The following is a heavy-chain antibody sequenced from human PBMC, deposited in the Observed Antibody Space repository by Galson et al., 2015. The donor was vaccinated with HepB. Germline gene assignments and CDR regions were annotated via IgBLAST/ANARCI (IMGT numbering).Heavy chain of an antibody. CDR2: IIPIFGTA. V-gene: IGHV1-69*06. CDR3: SNPSTWIDYGDYYYYYGMDV. J-gene: IGHJ6*02. CDR1: GGTFSSYA. D-gene: IGHD4-17*01. Sequence: SVKVSCKASGGTFSSYAISWVRQAPGQGLEWMGGIIPIFGTANYAQKFQGRVTITADKSTSTAYMELSSLSSEDTDVYYCSNPSTWIDYGDYYYYYGMDVWGQGTTVTVSS.